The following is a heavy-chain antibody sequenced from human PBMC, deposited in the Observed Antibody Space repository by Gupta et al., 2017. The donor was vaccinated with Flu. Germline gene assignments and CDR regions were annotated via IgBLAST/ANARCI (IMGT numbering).Heavy chain of an antibody. Sequence: QVQLVQSGAEVKKPGASVTVSCKPSGYTFNAYYIHWVRQAPGQGLEWMGRINPNSGGTNYAHNFQGRVTMARDTSINTAYLELTGLRSDDTAIYYCARAYYYDSSAFSFDYWGQGTLVTVPS. CDR2: INPNSGGT. D-gene: IGHD3-22*01. CDR3: ARAYYYDSSAFSFDY. J-gene: IGHJ4*02. CDR1: GYTFNAYY. V-gene: IGHV1-2*06.